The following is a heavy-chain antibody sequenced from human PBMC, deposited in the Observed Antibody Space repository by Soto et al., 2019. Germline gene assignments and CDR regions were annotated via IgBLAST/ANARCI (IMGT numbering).Heavy chain of an antibody. CDR2: VGTSGEA. CDR1: GFSFSDYD. Sequence: PGGSLRLSCAASGFSFSDYDMNWVRQVTGKGLEWVSSVGTSGEAYYSASVKGRFTISRESDYNSLILQMNTLTADDTDVYYCTKGSPQVGGMDVWGQGTTVTVYS. J-gene: IGHJ6*01. D-gene: IGHD3-10*01. CDR3: TKGSPQVGGMDV. V-gene: IGHV3-13*01.